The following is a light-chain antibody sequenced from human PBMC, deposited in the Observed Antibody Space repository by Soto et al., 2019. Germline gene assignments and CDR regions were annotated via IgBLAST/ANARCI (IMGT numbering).Light chain of an antibody. CDR1: SSNIGAGYP. Sequence: QAVVTQPPSVSGAPGQRVTISCTGSSSNIGAGYPVHWYQQLPGTAPKLLVAGNRPSGVPDRFSVSKSGASASLAITGLQAEDEADYYCQSYDSSLSRRWVFGGGTNVTVL. J-gene: IGLJ3*02. CDR2: G. CDR3: QSYDSSLSRRWV. V-gene: IGLV1-40*03.